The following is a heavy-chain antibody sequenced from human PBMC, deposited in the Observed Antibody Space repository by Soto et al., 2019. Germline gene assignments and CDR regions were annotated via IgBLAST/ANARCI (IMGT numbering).Heavy chain of an antibody. V-gene: IGHV4-30-2*01. Sequence: PSETLSLTCAVSGGSISSGGYSWSWIRQPPGKGLEWIGYIYHSGSTYYNPSLKSRVTISVDRSKNQFSLKLSSVTAADTAVYYCARARNYDCWSGYKHDAFDIWGQGTMVTVSS. CDR1: GGSISSGGYS. CDR2: IYHSGST. CDR3: ARARNYDCWSGYKHDAFDI. J-gene: IGHJ3*02. D-gene: IGHD3-3*01.